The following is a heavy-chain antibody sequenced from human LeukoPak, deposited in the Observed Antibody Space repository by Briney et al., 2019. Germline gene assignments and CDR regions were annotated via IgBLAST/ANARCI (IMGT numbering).Heavy chain of an antibody. V-gene: IGHV3-23*01. CDR2: TSGTSGAK. CDR1: GFTFNTYS. D-gene: IGHD2-21*01. J-gene: IGHJ4*02. CDR3: ARGDRIRDGGDY. Sequence: PGGSLRLSCAASGFTFNTYSMGWVRQTPGKGLEWGSVTSGTSGAKYYADSVKGRFTVSRDNSKNTLYLQMNSLRAEDTAVYHCARGDRIRDGGDYWGQGTLVTVSS.